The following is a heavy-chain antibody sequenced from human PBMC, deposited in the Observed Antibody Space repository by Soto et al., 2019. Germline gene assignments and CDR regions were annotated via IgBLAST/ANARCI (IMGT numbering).Heavy chain of an antibody. CDR2: ISYDGSNK. J-gene: IGHJ4*02. Sequence: QVQLVESGGGVVQPGRSLRLSCAASGFTFSSYAMHWVRQAPGKGLERVAVISYDGSNKYYADSVKGRFTISRDNSKNTLYLQMNSLRAEDTAVYYCARDRRTHYYYDSSGYYNYWGQGTLVTVSS. CDR1: GFTFSSYA. V-gene: IGHV3-30-3*01. CDR3: ARDRRTHYYYDSSGYYNY. D-gene: IGHD3-22*01.